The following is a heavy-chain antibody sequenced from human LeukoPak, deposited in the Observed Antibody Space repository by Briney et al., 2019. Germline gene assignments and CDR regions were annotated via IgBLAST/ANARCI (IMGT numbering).Heavy chain of an antibody. V-gene: IGHV1-69*13. Sequence: SVKVSCKASGGTFSSYAISWVRQAPGQGLEWMGGIIPIFGTANYAQKFQGRVTISADESTSTAYMELSSLRSEDTAVYYCARVGEQQDLFDYWGQGTLVTVSS. CDR3: ARVGEQQDLFDY. J-gene: IGHJ4*02. CDR1: GGTFSSYA. D-gene: IGHD3-16*01. CDR2: IIPIFGTA.